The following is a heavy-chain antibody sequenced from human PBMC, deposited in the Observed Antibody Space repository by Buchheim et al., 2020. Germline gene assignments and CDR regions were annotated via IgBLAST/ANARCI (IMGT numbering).Heavy chain of an antibody. CDR2: IKQDGSEK. CDR3: ARNWNYVPFDY. J-gene: IGHJ4*02. CDR1: GFTFSGYW. V-gene: IGHV3-7*01. Sequence: EVQLVESGGGLVQPGGSLRLSCAASGFTFSGYWMSWVRQAPGKGLEWVANIKQDGSEKYYVDSVKGRFTISRDNAKNSLYLQMNSLRAEDTAVYYCARNWNYVPFDYWGQGTL. D-gene: IGHD1-7*01.